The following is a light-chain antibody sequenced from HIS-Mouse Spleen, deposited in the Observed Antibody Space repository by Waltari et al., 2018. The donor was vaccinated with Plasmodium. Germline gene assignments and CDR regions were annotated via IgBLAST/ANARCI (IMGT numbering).Light chain of an antibody. J-gene: IGKJ3*01. CDR1: QSVSST. Sequence: EIVMTQSPATLSVSPGERATLSCRASQSVSSTLAWYQQKPGQAPRLLIYVASTRATGIPARFSGSGSGTEFTLTISSLQSEDFAVYYCQQYNNWSFTFGPGTKVDIK. CDR2: VAS. CDR3: QQYNNWSFT. V-gene: IGKV3-15*01.